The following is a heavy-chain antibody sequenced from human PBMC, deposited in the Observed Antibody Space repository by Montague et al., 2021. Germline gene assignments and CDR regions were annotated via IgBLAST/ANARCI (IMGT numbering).Heavy chain of an antibody. D-gene: IGHD6-13*01. CDR1: GFTFSSYA. J-gene: IGHJ4*02. Sequence: SLRLSCAASGFTFSSYAMSWVRQAPGKGLEWVSGISGSGGGTNYADSVKGRFTISRDNSKNTLHLQMNTLTAEDTAVYYCAKDLHPLTGEVGTYFENWGQGTLVTVSS. V-gene: IGHV3-23*01. CDR3: AKDLHPLTGEVGTYFEN. CDR2: ISGSGGGT.